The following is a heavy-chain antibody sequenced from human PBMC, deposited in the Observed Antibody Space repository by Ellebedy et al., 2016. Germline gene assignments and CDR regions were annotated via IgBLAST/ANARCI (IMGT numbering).Heavy chain of an antibody. Sequence: WIRQPPGKGLEWIGNICSRGNTFYNAPLRSRLTISVDTSKNQFSLNLSSVTAADTAVYYCVRDLLFSGSRRVLDWGQGTLVAVSS. CDR2: ICSRGNT. J-gene: IGHJ4*02. D-gene: IGHD3-10*01. V-gene: IGHV4-39*07. CDR3: VRDLLFSGSRRVLD.